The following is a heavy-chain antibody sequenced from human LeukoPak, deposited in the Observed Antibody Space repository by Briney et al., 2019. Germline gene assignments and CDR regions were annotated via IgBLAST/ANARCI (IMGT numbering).Heavy chain of an antibody. CDR3: ARVKGVVAASDY. CDR2: INPSGGST. V-gene: IGHV1-46*01. J-gene: IGHJ4*02. CDR1: GYTFTSYG. D-gene: IGHD2-15*01. Sequence: ASVKVSCTASGYTFTSYGISWVRQAPGQGLEWMGIINPSGGSTSYAQKFQGRVTMTRDTSTSTVYMELSSLRSEDTAVYYCARVKGVVAASDYWGQGTLVTVSS.